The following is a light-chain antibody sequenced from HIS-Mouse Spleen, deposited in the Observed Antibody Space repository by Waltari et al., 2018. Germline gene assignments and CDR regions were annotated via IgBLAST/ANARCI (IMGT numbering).Light chain of an antibody. Sequence: SYELPQPPSVPVSPGQTARITCSGNALPKNSAYWYQQKSGQASVLVIYEDSKRPSGIPERFSGSSSGTMATLTISGAQVEDEADYYCYSTDSSGNHRVFGGGTKLTVL. CDR3: YSTDSSGNHRV. CDR2: EDS. CDR1: ALPKNS. J-gene: IGLJ2*01. V-gene: IGLV3-10*01.